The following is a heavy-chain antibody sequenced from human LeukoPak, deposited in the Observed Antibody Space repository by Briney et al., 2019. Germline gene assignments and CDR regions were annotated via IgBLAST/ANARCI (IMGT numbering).Heavy chain of an antibody. CDR1: GFTFSSYW. V-gene: IGHV3-7*01. CDR3: ARDNWNDALDY. D-gene: IGHD1-20*01. CDR2: IKQDGSEK. Sequence: GGSLRLSCAASGFTFSSYWMSCVRQAPGKGLEWVANIKQDGSEKYYVDSVKGRFTISRDNAKNSLYLQMNSLRAEDTAVYYCARDNWNDALDYWGQGTLVTVSS. J-gene: IGHJ4*02.